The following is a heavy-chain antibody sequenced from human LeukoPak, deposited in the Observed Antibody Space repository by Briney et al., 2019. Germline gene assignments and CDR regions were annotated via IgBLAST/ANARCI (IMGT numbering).Heavy chain of an antibody. J-gene: IGHJ4*02. V-gene: IGHV4-4*07. CDR3: ASYVAADGSHYFDY. Sequence: SETLSLTCTVSGGSIGTYYWSWIRQPAGKGLEWIGRVYTTGSANYNPSLKSRVTISVDTSNNQFSLRLSSVTAADTAVYYCASYVAADGSHYFDYWGQGTLVTVSS. CDR2: VYTTGSA. D-gene: IGHD6-13*01. CDR1: GGSIGTYY.